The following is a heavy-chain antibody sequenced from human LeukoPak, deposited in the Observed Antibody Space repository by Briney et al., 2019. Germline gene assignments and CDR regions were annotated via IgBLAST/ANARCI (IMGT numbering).Heavy chain of an antibody. CDR2: IYYSGST. CDR1: GVSISSYY. Sequence: SETLSLTCTVSGVSISSYYWSWIRQPPGKGLEWIGYIYYSGSTNYNPSLKSRVTISVDTSKNQFSLKLSSVTAADTAVYYCARDSQQWPLDYWGQGTLVTVSS. D-gene: IGHD6-19*01. J-gene: IGHJ4*02. V-gene: IGHV4-59*01. CDR3: ARDSQQWPLDY.